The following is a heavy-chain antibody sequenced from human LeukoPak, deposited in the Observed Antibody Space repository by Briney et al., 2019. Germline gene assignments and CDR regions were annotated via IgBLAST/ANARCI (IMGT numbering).Heavy chain of an antibody. CDR1: GYTFTGYY. CDR3: ARELWFGESHYYGMDV. Sequence: GASVKVSCKASGYTFTGYYMHWVRQAPGQGLEWIGWINPNSGGTNYAQKFQGRVTMTRDTSISTAYMELSRLRSDDTAVYYCARELWFGESHYYGMDVWGQGTTVTVSS. CDR2: INPNSGGT. J-gene: IGHJ6*02. D-gene: IGHD3-10*01. V-gene: IGHV1-2*02.